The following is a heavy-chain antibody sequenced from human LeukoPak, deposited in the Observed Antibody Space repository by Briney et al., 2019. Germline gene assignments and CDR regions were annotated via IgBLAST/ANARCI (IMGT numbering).Heavy chain of an antibody. V-gene: IGHV1-8*01. Sequence: ASVKVSCKASGYTFTSYDINWVRQATGQGLEWMGWMNPNSGNTGYAQKFQGRVTMTRNTSISTAYMELSSLRSEDTALYYCAREDSSGWAGVYYFDYWGQGTLVTVSS. CDR3: AREDSSGWAGVYYFDY. J-gene: IGHJ4*02. D-gene: IGHD6-19*01. CDR2: MNPNSGNT. CDR1: GYTFTSYD.